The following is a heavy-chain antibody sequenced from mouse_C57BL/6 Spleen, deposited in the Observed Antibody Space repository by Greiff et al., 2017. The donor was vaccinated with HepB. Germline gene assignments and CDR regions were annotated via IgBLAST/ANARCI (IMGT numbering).Heavy chain of an antibody. CDR2: ISDGGSYT. J-gene: IGHJ1*03. D-gene: IGHD1-1*01. V-gene: IGHV5-4*01. CDR1: GFTFSSYA. Sequence: EVKLMESGGGLVKPGVSLKLSCAASGFTFSSYAMSWVRQTPEKRLEWVATISDGGSYTYYPDNVKGRFTISRDNAKNNLYLQMSHLKSEDTAMYYCAREGPITTVVAQHWYFDVWGTGTTVTVSS. CDR3: AREGPITTVVAQHWYFDV.